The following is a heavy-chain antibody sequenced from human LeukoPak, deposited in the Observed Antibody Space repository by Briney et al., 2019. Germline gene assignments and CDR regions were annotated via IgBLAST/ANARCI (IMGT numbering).Heavy chain of an antibody. V-gene: IGHV3-48*01. CDR1: GFTFSSYS. CDR3: ARDWELLDY. J-gene: IGHJ4*02. D-gene: IGHD1-26*01. CDR2: ISSSSSTI. Sequence: GGSLRLSCAASGFTFSSYSMNWVRQAPGKGLEWVSYISSSSSTIYYADSVKGRFTISRDNAKNSLYLQMNSLRAEDTAVYYCARDWELLDYWGQGTLVTVSS.